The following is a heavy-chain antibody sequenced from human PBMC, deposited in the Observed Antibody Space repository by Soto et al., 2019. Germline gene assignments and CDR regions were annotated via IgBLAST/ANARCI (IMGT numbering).Heavy chain of an antibody. J-gene: IGHJ4*02. D-gene: IGHD2-15*01. Sequence: EVQLVESGGGVVRPGGSLRLSCAASGFTFDDYGMRWGRQAPGKGLEWVSGINRNGGSTGYADSVKGRFTISRDNAKNSLYLQMNSLRAEDTALYYCARECCSGGSCYSYWGQGTLVTVSS. CDR1: GFTFDDYG. CDR2: INRNGGST. V-gene: IGHV3-20*04. CDR3: ARECCSGGSCYSY.